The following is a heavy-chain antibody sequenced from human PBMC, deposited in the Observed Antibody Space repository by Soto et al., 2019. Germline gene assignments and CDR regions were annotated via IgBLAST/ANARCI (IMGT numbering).Heavy chain of an antibody. CDR2: INSDGSST. J-gene: IGHJ4*02. Sequence: PGGSLRLSCAASGFTFSSYWMHWVRQAPGKGLVWVSRINSDGSSTSYADSVKGRFTISRDNAKNTLYLQMNSLRAEDTAVYYCARGRGTRDRFFDYWGQGTLVTVSS. CDR3: ARGRGTRDRFFDY. CDR1: GFTFSSYW. D-gene: IGHD1-26*01. V-gene: IGHV3-74*01.